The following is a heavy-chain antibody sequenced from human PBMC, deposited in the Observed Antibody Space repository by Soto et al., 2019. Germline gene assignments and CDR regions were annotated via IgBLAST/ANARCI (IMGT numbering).Heavy chain of an antibody. CDR1: GGSISSSNW. V-gene: IGHV4-4*02. J-gene: IGHJ6*02. D-gene: IGHD6-19*01. CDR2: IYHSGST. CDR3: AAFPQLAVAGPYYYYYGMDV. Sequence: SETLSLSCAVSGGSISSSNWWSWVRQPPGKGLEWIGEIYHSGSTNYNPSLKSRVTISVDKSKNQFSLKLSSVTAADTAVYYCAAFPQLAVAGPYYYYYGMDVWGQGTTVT.